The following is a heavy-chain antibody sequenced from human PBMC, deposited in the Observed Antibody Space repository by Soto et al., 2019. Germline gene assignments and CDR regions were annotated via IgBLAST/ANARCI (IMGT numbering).Heavy chain of an antibody. CDR1: GGSISSGGYY. Sequence: QVQLQESGPGLVKPSQTLSLTCTVSGGSISSGGYYWSWIRQHPGKGLEWIGYIYYSGSTYYNPSLKSRLTISVDSSKNQFSLKLSSVTAADTAVYYCARDNLVGGYGDYVDYWGQGTLVTVSS. CDR2: IYYSGST. D-gene: IGHD4-17*01. J-gene: IGHJ4*02. CDR3: ARDNLVGGYGDYVDY. V-gene: IGHV4-31*03.